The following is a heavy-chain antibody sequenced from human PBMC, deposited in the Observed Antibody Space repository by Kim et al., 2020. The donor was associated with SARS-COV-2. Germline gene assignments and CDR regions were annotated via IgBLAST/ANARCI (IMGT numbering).Heavy chain of an antibody. D-gene: IGHD1-26*01. V-gene: IGHV3-53*04. CDR3: ARETGSYSFDY. CDR1: GFTVSSNY. J-gene: IGHJ4*01. CDR2: IYSGGST. Sequence: GGSLRLSCAASGFTVSSNYMSWVRQAPGKGLEWVSVIYSGGSTYYADSVKGRFTISRHNSKNTLYLQMNSLRAEDTAVYYCARETGSYSFDYWGRNPGHRLL.